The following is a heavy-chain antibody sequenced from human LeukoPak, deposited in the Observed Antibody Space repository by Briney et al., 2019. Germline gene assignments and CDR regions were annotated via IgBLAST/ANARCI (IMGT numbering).Heavy chain of an antibody. V-gene: IGHV3-23*01. CDR3: ARPDYGASGDY. J-gene: IGHJ4*02. D-gene: IGHD4-17*01. CDR1: GFTFSSYA. Sequence: GGSLRLSCAASGFTFSSYAMSWVRQAPGKGLEWVSAISGSGGSTYYADSVKGRFTISRDNSKNTLYLQMNSLKAEDTAVYYCARPDYGASGDYWGQGTLVTVSS. CDR2: ISGSGGST.